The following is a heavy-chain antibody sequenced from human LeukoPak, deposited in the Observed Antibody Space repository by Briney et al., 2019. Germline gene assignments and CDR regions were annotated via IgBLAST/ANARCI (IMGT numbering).Heavy chain of an antibody. CDR2: NNPNSGGT. CDR3: ARAGRLFGMYYDFWSVGGFDP. CDR1: GYTFTGYY. V-gene: IGHV1-2*02. D-gene: IGHD3-3*01. J-gene: IGHJ5*02. Sequence: ASVKASCKASGYTFTGYYMPWGRPAPGQGLEGMGWNNPNSGGTNYAQKFQGRVTMTRDTSISTAYMELSRLRSDDTAVYYCARAGRLFGMYYDFWSVGGFDPWGQGTLVTVSS.